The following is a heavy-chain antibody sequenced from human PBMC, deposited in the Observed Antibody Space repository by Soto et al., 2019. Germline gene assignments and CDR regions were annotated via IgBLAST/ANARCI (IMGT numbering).Heavy chain of an antibody. Sequence: LSLTCTVSGGSISSYYWSWIRQPPGKGLEWIGYIYYSGSTNYNPSLKSRVTISVDTSKNQFSLKLSSVTAADTAVYYRARGPYSSSSQYFDYWGQGTLVTVSS. V-gene: IGHV4-59*01. CDR2: IYYSGST. D-gene: IGHD6-13*01. CDR1: GGSISSYY. J-gene: IGHJ4*02. CDR3: ARGPYSSSSQYFDY.